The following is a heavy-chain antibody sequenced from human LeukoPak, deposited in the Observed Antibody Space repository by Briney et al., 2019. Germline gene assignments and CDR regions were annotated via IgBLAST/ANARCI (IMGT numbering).Heavy chain of an antibody. J-gene: IGHJ4*02. D-gene: IGHD3-9*01. Sequence: GESLKISCKGSGYSFTSYWIGWVRQMPGKGLEWMGIIYPGYSDTRYSPSFQGQVTISADKSISTAYLQWSSLKASDTAMYYCATGYYDILTGYLATGIDYWGQGTLVTVSS. CDR2: IYPGYSDT. CDR3: ATGYYDILTGYLATGIDY. CDR1: GYSFTSYW. V-gene: IGHV5-51*01.